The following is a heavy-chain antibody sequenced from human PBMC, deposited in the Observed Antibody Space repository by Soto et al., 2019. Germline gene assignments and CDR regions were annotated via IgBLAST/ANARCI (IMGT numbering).Heavy chain of an antibody. D-gene: IGHD3-3*01. CDR3: ARQAIFGVVIIGLDWFDP. Sequence: SETLSLTCTVSGGSISSSNYYWGWIRQPPGKGLEWIGSIYYSGITFYNPSLKSRVTISVDTSKNQFSLRLSSVTAADTAVYNCARQAIFGVVIIGLDWFDPWGQGTLVTVSS. J-gene: IGHJ5*02. CDR2: IYYSGIT. V-gene: IGHV4-39*01. CDR1: GGSISSSNYY.